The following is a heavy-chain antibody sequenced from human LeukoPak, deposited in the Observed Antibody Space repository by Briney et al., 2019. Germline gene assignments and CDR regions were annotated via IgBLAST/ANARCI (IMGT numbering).Heavy chain of an antibody. V-gene: IGHV4-34*01. Sequence: LETLSLTCAVYGGSFSGYYWSWIRQPPGKGLEWIGEINHSGSTNYNPSLKSRVTISVDTSKNQFSLKLSSVTAADTAVYYCARGQINVDIVATIRAYYFDYWGQGTLVTVSS. CDR1: GGSFSGYY. CDR2: INHSGST. D-gene: IGHD5-12*01. J-gene: IGHJ4*02. CDR3: ARGQINVDIVATIRAYYFDY.